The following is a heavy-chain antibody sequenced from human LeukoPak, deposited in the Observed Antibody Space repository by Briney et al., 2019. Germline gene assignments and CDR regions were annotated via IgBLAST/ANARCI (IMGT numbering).Heavy chain of an antibody. CDR1: GFTFSSYE. CDR2: ISSSGSTI. Sequence: GGSLRLSCAASGFTFSSYEMNWVRQAPGKGLEWVSYISSSGSTIYYADSVKGRFTISRDNAKNSLYLQMNSPRAEDTAVYYCAKDRNYYDTSGYFDYWGQGTLVTVSS. J-gene: IGHJ4*02. CDR3: AKDRNYYDTSGYFDY. V-gene: IGHV3-48*03. D-gene: IGHD3-22*01.